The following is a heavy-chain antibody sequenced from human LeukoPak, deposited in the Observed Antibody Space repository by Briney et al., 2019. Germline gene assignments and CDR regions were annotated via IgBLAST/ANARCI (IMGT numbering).Heavy chain of an antibody. CDR1: GGTFSSYA. CDR2: IIPIFGTA. Sequence: GSSVKVSCKASGGTFSSYAISWVRQAPGQGLEWMGGIIPIFGTANYAQKFQGRVTITADESTSTAYMELSSLRSEDTAVYYCARAKGSSGWYLNYYDMDVWGQGTTVTVSS. J-gene: IGHJ6*02. D-gene: IGHD6-19*01. V-gene: IGHV1-69*01. CDR3: ARAKGSSGWYLNYYDMDV.